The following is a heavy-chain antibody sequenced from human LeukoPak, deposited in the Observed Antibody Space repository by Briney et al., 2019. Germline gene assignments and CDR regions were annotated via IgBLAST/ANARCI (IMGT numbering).Heavy chain of an antibody. V-gene: IGHV4-59*01. D-gene: IGHD3-16*02. CDR1: GGSISSYY. J-gene: IGHJ3*02. CDR3: ARENYYVGGSYRLCAFDI. CDR2: IYYSGST. Sequence: SETLSLTCTVSGGSISSYYWSWIRQPPGKGLEWIGYIYYSGSTNYNPSLKSRVTITVDTSKNQFSLKLSSVTAADMAVYYCARENYYVGGSYRLCAFDIWGQGTMVTVSS.